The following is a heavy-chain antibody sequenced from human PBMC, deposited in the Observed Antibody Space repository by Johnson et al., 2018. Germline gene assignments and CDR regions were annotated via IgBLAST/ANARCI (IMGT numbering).Heavy chain of an antibody. CDR2: MIPTSGNT. D-gene: IGHD5/OR15-5a*01. CDR1: GYTFTSFD. V-gene: IGHV1-8*01. CDR3: GGGYSVWSNAFDV. Sequence: QVQLVESGAEVKKPGASVKVSCKASGYTFTSFDINWVRQATGQGLEWMGWMIPTSGNTGYSPKFQGRVTMTRNTSISTAYLELSSLRSEDTAVYYGGGGYSVWSNAFDVWGQGTRVTVSS. J-gene: IGHJ3*01.